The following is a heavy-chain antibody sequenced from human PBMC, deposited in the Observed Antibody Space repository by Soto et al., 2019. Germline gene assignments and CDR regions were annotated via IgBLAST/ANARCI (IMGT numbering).Heavy chain of an antibody. CDR1: ADTFNSYS. CDR2: ITPVFGSA. CDR3: ARSLEGTTVTNWFDP. V-gene: IGHV1-69*01. Sequence: QVQLVQSGAEVKKPGFSVKVSCKASADTFNSYSLSWLRQAPGQRLEWMGGITPVFGSADYAQTFEDRLTITADVSTSTIYMELSSLRSDDTAVYYCARSLEGTTVTNWFDPWGQGALVTVSS. D-gene: IGHD4-17*01. J-gene: IGHJ5*02.